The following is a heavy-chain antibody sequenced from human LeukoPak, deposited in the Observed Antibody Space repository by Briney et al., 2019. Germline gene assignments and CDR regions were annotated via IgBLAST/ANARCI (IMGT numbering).Heavy chain of an antibody. Sequence: GGSLRLSCAASGFTFSSYGMHWVRQAPGKGLEWVAVIWYDGRNKYYVDSVKGRFTISRDNEKNTLYLQMNSLRAEDTAVYYCARERGSYSMTYFDYWGQGTLVTVSS. D-gene: IGHD1-26*01. J-gene: IGHJ4*02. CDR3: ARERGSYSMTYFDY. V-gene: IGHV3-33*01. CDR2: IWYDGRNK. CDR1: GFTFSSYG.